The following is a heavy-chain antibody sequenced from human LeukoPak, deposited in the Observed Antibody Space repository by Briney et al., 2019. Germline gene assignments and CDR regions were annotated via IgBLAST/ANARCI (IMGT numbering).Heavy chain of an antibody. J-gene: IGHJ4*02. CDR3: ARDDSPITARTTFAY. D-gene: IGHD3-10*02. CDR1: SGTISGYY. Sequence: SETLSLTCTVSSGTISGYYLSWIRQPAGKGLEWIGRIFSSGTTNYNPSLKRRLTMSVDTSRRQFSLKLRSVTAADTAVYYRARDDSPITARTTFAYWGQGAVVAVSS. CDR2: IFSSGTT. V-gene: IGHV4-4*07.